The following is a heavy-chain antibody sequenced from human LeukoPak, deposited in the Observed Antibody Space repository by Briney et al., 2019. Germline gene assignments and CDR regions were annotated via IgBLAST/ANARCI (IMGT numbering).Heavy chain of an antibody. D-gene: IGHD3-22*01. CDR2: IKHDGSEK. Sequence: PGGSLRLSCAASGFTFSRHWMTWVRQAPGKGLEWVAHIKHDGSEKNYVDSVKGRFTISRDNAKNSLCLQMNSLRAEDTAVYYCATPLDYYDRSDSHQGGDWGQGTLVTVSS. V-gene: IGHV3-7*03. CDR1: GFTFSRHW. J-gene: IGHJ4*02. CDR3: ATPLDYYDRSDSHQGGD.